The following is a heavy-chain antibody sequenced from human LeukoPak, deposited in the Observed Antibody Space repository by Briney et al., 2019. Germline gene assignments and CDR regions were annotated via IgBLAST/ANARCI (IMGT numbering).Heavy chain of an antibody. CDR2: IYYSGST. D-gene: IGHD3-10*02. CDR3: AELGITMIGGV. J-gene: IGHJ6*04. Sequence: SGTLSLTCTVSGGSISSSSYYWGWIRQPPGKGLEWIGSIYYSGSTYYNPSLKSRVTISVDTSKNQFSLKLSSVTAADTAVYYCAELGITMIGGVWGKGTTVTTSS. CDR1: GGSISSSSYY. V-gene: IGHV4-39*01.